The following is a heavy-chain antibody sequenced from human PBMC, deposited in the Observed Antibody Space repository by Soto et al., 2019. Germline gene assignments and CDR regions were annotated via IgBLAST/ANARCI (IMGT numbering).Heavy chain of an antibody. CDR1: GGSFSGYY. CDR3: ATAPGPADTLAYYNWFDP. CDR2: INHSGST. D-gene: IGHD2-2*01. J-gene: IGHJ5*02. V-gene: IGHV4-34*01. Sequence: QVQLQQWGAGLLKPSETLSLTCAVYGGSFSGYYWSWIRQPPGKGLEWIGAINHSGSTNYNPSLKSRVTISVDASKNQFSRRLSSVTAADTAGYYWATAPGPADTLAYYNWFDPWGQGTLVTVSS.